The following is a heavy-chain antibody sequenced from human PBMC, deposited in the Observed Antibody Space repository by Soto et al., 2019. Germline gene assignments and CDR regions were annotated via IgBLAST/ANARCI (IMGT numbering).Heavy chain of an antibody. Sequence: PWGSLRLSCAASEFTFSSYGMHRVRQAPGKGLEWVAVISYDGSNKYYADSVKGRFTISRDNSKNTLYLQMNSLRAEDTAVYYCAKDRTLPDDYGDYELDYWGQGTLVTVSS. CDR3: AKDRTLPDDYGDYELDY. CDR1: EFTFSSYG. D-gene: IGHD4-17*01. V-gene: IGHV3-30*18. J-gene: IGHJ4*02. CDR2: ISYDGSNK.